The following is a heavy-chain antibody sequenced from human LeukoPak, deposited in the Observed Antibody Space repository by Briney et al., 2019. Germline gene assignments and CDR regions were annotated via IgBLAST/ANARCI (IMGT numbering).Heavy chain of an antibody. J-gene: IGHJ5*02. CDR3: AKRLMAIGAGGPWFDP. CDR1: GFTFSSYA. V-gene: IGHV3-23*01. D-gene: IGHD6-13*01. CDR2: ISGSGGST. Sequence: GGSLRLSCAASGFTFSSYAMSWVRQAPGKGLEWVSAISGSGGSTYYADSVKGRFTISGDNSKNTLYLQMNSLRAEDTAVYYCAKRLMAIGAGGPWFDPWGQGTLVTVSS.